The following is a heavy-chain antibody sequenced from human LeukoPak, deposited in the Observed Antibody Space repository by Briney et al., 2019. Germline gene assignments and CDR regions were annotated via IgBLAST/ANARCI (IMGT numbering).Heavy chain of an antibody. D-gene: IGHD5-24*01. CDR2: ISGSGGST. CDR1: GFTFSSYA. CDR3: ANVEMATITSRPYYYYYYMDV. Sequence: PGGSLRLSCAASGFTFSSYAMSWVRQAPGKGLEWVSAISGSGGSTYYADSVKGRFTISRDNSKNTLYLQMNSLRAEDTAVYYCANVEMATITSRPYYYYYYMDVWGKGTTVTVSS. J-gene: IGHJ6*03. V-gene: IGHV3-23*01.